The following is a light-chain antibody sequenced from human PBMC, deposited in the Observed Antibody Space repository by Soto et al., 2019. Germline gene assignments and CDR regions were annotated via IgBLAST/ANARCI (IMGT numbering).Light chain of an antibody. V-gene: IGLV1-51*01. CDR1: SSNIGNNF. J-gene: IGLJ2*01. CDR2: DNN. CDR3: ATWDTSLYTTVV. Sequence: QSVLTQPPSVSAAPGQKVTISCSGSSSNIGNNFVSWYQQFPGTTPKLLIYDNNKRPSGIPDRFSGSKSGTSATLGITGLQTGDEADYYCATWDTSLYTTVVFGGGTQLTVL.